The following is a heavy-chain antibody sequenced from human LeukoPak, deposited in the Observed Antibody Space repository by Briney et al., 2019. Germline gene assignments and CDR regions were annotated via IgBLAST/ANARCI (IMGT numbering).Heavy chain of an antibody. Sequence: PSETLSLTCAVYGGSFSGYYWSWIRQPPGKGLEWIGRINHSGSTNYNPSLKSRVTISVDTSKNQFSLKLSSVTAADTAVYYCARGSPYYDILTGYEAGGNDYWGQGTLVTVSS. CDR3: ARGSPYYDILTGYEAGGNDY. CDR1: GGSFSGYY. V-gene: IGHV4-34*01. D-gene: IGHD3-9*01. CDR2: INHSGST. J-gene: IGHJ4*02.